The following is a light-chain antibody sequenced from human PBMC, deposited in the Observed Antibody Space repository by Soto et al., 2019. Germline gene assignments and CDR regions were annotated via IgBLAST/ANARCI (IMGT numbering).Light chain of an antibody. J-gene: IGKJ5*01. CDR3: RQYYSYPIT. CDR1: QGVTSN. Sequence: AIRMTQSPSSFSASTGDRVTITCRASQGVTSNLAWYQQKPGKAPELLIYDASTLQSGAPSRFSGSGSGTDFTLTISSLQSEDFATYYCRQYYSYPITFGQGTRLEIK. V-gene: IGKV1-8*01. CDR2: DAS.